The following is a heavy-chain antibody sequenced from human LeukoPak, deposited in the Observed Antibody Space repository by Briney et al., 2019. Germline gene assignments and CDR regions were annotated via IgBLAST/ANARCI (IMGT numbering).Heavy chain of an antibody. CDR2: INHSGST. Sequence: SETLSLTCAVYGGSFSGYYWSWIRQPPGKGLEWIGEINHSGSTNYNPSLKSRVTISVDTSKNQFSLKLSSVTAADTAVYYCAGYSSSDVDYWGQGTLVTVSS. CDR3: AGYSSSDVDY. D-gene: IGHD6-6*01. J-gene: IGHJ4*02. V-gene: IGHV4-34*01. CDR1: GGSFSGYY.